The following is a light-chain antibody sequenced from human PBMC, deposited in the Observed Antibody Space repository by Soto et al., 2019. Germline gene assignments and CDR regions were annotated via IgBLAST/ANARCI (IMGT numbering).Light chain of an antibody. CDR2: SNN. V-gene: IGLV1-44*01. CDR3: AAWDDSLNGHEV. J-gene: IGLJ2*01. CDR1: SSNIGSNT. Sequence: QLVLTQPPSASGTPGQRVTISCSGSSSNIGSNTVNWYQQLPGTAPKLLIYSNNQRPSGVPDRFSGSKSGTSASLAISGLQSEDEADYYCAAWDDSLNGHEVFGGGTKLTVL.